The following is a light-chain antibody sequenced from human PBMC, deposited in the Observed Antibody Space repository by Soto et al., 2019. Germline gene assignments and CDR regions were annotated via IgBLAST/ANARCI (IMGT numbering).Light chain of an antibody. CDR1: QSLSNRY. CDR3: HHYDSSPPFP. V-gene: IGKV3-20*01. CDR2: GSS. Sequence: EILLTQSPGTLSLSPGERAILSCRASQSLSNRYLAWYQQMPGRAPMLLIHGSSSSAAGIPDRCGGSGSGTDFTVTINRLETEDFPVDYCHHYDSSPPFPFGHGTRVDI. J-gene: IGKJ3*01.